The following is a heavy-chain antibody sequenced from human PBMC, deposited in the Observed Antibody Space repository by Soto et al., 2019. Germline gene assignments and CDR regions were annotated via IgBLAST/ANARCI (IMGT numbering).Heavy chain of an antibody. Sequence: EVQLVESGGGLVQPGGSLRLSCAASGFTVSSNYMSWVRQAPGKALEWVSVIYSGGSAYYADSVKGRFTISRDNTKNTLYLRMNSLRAEDTAVYYCARHGYSYGGGYFDYWGQGTLVTVSS. D-gene: IGHD5-18*01. J-gene: IGHJ4*02. V-gene: IGHV3-66*04. CDR3: ARHGYSYGGGYFDY. CDR2: IYSGGSA. CDR1: GFTVSSNY.